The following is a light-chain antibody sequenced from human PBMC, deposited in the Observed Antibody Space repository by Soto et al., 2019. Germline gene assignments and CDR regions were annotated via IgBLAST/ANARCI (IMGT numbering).Light chain of an antibody. CDR1: SSDLGIYNY. Sequence: QSALTQPASVSGSPGQSIAISCSGSSSDLGIYNYVSWYQQHPGKVPKLIIFEVTNRPSGVSNRFSGSKSGNTASLTISGLQAEDAADYYCSSYATSSTRVFGTWTKVTVL. CDR3: SSYATSSTRV. J-gene: IGLJ1*01. V-gene: IGLV2-14*01. CDR2: EVT.